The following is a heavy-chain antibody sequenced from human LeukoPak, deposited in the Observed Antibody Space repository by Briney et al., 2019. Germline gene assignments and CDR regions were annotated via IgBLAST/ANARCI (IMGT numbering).Heavy chain of an antibody. D-gene: IGHD6-13*01. CDR1: GFKFDDYA. J-gene: IGHJ6*02. V-gene: IGHV3-9*01. Sequence: PGRSLRLSCGVSGFKFDDYAMHWVRQAPGKGLEWVSGISWNSGYIGHADSVKGRFTISRDNAKNSLYLQMNSLRVEDTALYYCAKDLRSGIAGAADYYFGMDVWGQGTTVTV. CDR2: ISWNSGYI. CDR3: AKDLRSGIAGAADYYFGMDV.